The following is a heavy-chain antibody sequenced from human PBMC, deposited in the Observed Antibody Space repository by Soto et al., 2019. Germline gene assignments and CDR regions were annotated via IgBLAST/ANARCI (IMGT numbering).Heavy chain of an antibody. J-gene: IGHJ4*02. D-gene: IGHD3-22*01. V-gene: IGHV5-51*01. CDR3: TRRHYYESSGYYKY. CDR1: GYTFSDYW. Sequence: GESLKISCEGSGYTFSDYWIGWVRQMPGKGLEWMGIIYPGDSDTRYSPSFQGQVTISADKSINTAYLQWRSLQASDTAMYYCTRRHYYESSGYYKYWGQGTLVTVSS. CDR2: IYPGDSDT.